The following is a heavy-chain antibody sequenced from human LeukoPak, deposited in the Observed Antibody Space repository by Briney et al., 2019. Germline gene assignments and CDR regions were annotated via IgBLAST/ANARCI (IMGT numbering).Heavy chain of an antibody. Sequence: SETLSLTCTVSGGSISSGGYYWSWIRQHPGKGLEWIGYIYYSGSTYYNPSLKSRVTISVDTSKNRFSLKLSSVTAADTAVYYCARDPRSDEGFDYWGQGTLVTVSS. CDR3: ARDPRSDEGFDY. CDR2: IYYSGST. CDR1: GGSISSGGYY. J-gene: IGHJ4*02. V-gene: IGHV4-31*03.